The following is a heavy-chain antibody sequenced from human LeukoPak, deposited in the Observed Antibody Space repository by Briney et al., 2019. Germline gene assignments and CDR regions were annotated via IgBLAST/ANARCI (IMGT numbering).Heavy chain of an antibody. CDR3: ARVDYGDSNLDY. J-gene: IGHJ4*02. Sequence: GGSLRLSCAASGFTFSGYWMSWVRQAPGKGLEWVANIKQDGSEKYYVDSVKGRFTISRDNAKNSLYLQMNSQRAEDTAVYYCARVDYGDSNLDYWGQGTLVTVSS. CDR1: GFTFSGYW. V-gene: IGHV3-7*01. D-gene: IGHD4-17*01. CDR2: IKQDGSEK.